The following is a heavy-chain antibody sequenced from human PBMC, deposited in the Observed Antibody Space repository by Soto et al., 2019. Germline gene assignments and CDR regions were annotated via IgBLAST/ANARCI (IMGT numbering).Heavy chain of an antibody. CDR3: APTEDGGRSRTPAGWFDA. V-gene: IGHV2-26*01. D-gene: IGHD2-15*01. J-gene: IGHJ5*02. CDR1: GFSLSNAGMG. CDR2: IFSNDER. Sequence: QVTLKESGPVLVKPTETLTLTCTVSGFSLSNAGMGVSWIRQPPGKALEWLAHIFSNDERRFSTSLKNRLSTSKDTSNSQVVLIMTNMEPVDTATYYCAPTEDGGRSRTPAGWFDAWGQGTLVTVSS.